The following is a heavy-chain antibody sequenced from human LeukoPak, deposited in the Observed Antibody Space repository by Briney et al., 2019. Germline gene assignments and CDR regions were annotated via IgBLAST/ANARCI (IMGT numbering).Heavy chain of an antibody. V-gene: IGHV4-38-2*02. CDR1: GYSTSSGYY. D-gene: IGHD2-2*01. CDR2: IYRSGST. CDR3: ARGDCSSTICYSPMDV. Sequence: SETLSLTCTVSGYSTSSGYYWVWIRQTPGKGLEWIGSIYRSGSTNYNPSLKSRVTISVDTSKNQFSLKVNSVTAADTALYYCARGDCSSTICYSPMDVWGKGTTVTVSS. J-gene: IGHJ6*03.